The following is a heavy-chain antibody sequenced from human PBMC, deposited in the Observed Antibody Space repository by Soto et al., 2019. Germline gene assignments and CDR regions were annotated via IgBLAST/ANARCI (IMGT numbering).Heavy chain of an antibody. CDR3: ARGDSTGSPTGWFDP. J-gene: IGHJ5*02. V-gene: IGHV1-18*04. Sequence: QVQLVQSGAEVKKPGASVQVSCKASGYTFTRYSINWVRQAPGQGLEWVGLISNYNGDTKYAQKFQGRVTLTTDTSTTTTYMDLSSLTSDDTAVYFCARGDSTGSPTGWFDPWGQGTLVTVSS. CDR1: GYTFTRYS. D-gene: IGHD6-19*01. CDR2: ISNYNGDT.